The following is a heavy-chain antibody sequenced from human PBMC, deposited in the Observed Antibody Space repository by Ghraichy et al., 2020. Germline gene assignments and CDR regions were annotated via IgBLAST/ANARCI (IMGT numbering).Heavy chain of an antibody. CDR2: IKPDGSSK. V-gene: IGHV3-7*01. CDR1: GFSFSSYW. J-gene: IGHJ4*02. Sequence: GGSLRLSCVASGFSFSSYWMNWVRQSPGKGLEWVADIKPDGSSKNYVDSVRGRFTISRDNAESSLCLQMNSLRVEDTAVYFCARDYYASGSLDYWGQGTLVTVSS. CDR3: ARDYYASGSLDY. D-gene: IGHD3-10*01.